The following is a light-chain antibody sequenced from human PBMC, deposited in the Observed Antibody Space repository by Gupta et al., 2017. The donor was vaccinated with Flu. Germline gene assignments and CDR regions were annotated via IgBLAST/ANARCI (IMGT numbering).Light chain of an antibody. Sequence: RATLSCRASQSVSSSYLAWYQQKPGQAPRLLIYGASSRATGIPDRFSGSGSGTDFTLTISRLELEDFAVYYCQQYGSSLMYTFGQGTKLEIK. J-gene: IGKJ2*01. CDR3: QQYGSSLMYT. CDR2: GAS. V-gene: IGKV3-20*01. CDR1: QSVSSSY.